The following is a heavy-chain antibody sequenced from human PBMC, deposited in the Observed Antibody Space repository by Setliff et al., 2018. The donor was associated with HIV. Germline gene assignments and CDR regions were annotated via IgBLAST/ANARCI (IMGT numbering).Heavy chain of an antibody. CDR1: GGTSPTYS. J-gene: IGHJ3*02. D-gene: IGHD3-10*01. CDR2: IITVLHTT. V-gene: IGHV1-69*11. CDR3: AGPRGDEAFDI. Sequence: SVKVSCKASGGTSPTYSVNWVRQAPGQGLEWMGQIITVLHTTDYAQKFQGRVTITADESTSTFNMELSSLTSEDTALYYCAGPRGDEAFDIWGQGTMVTVTS.